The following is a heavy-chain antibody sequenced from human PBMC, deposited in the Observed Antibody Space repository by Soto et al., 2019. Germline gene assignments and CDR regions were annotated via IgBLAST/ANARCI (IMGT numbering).Heavy chain of an antibody. CDR1: GFTFSSYS. J-gene: IGHJ6*03. CDR2: ISSSSSYI. D-gene: IGHD3-16*01. V-gene: IGHV3-21*01. CDR3: ASALDYDYLWGSYPGYCYMDV. Sequence: EVQLVESGGGLVKPGGSLRLSCAASGFTFSSYSMNWVRQAPGKGLEWVSSISSSSSYIYYEDSVKGRLTISRAHAKNSLYLRMSSLRAENTAVYYCASALDYDYLWGSYPGYCYMDVWGKGTTVTVSS.